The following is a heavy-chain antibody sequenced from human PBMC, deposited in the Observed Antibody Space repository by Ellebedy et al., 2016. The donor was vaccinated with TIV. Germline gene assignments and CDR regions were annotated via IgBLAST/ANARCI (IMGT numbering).Heavy chain of an antibody. V-gene: IGHV3-23*01. D-gene: IGHD2-21*01. CDR1: GFTFSSYA. Sequence: GGSLRLXXTTSGFTFSSYAMAWVRQAPGKGLEWVSIISGSDGSTYYADSVKGRFTISRDNSKNTLYLQMNRLRADDSATYYCAKDRVVATYWYFDLWGRGTLVTVSS. CDR2: ISGSDGST. CDR3: AKDRVVATYWYFDL. J-gene: IGHJ2*01.